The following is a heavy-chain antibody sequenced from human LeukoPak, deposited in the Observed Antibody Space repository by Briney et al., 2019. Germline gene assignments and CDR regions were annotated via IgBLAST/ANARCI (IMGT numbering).Heavy chain of an antibody. V-gene: IGHV3-48*01. Sequence: GGSLRLSCAASKFNFSNCNMNWVRQAPGKGLEWVSYISSSSSTIYYADSVKGRFTISRDNAKNSLYLQMNSLRAGDTAVYYCARNSITIFGVVISWGQGTLVTVSS. CDR3: ARNSITIFGVVIS. CDR2: ISSSSSTI. D-gene: IGHD3-3*01. CDR1: KFNFSNCN. J-gene: IGHJ5*02.